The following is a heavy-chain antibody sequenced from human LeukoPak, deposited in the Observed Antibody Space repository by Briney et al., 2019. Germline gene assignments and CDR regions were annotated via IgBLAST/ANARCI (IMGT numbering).Heavy chain of an antibody. Sequence: GGSLRLSCAASGFTFSSYSMNWVRQAPGKGLEWVSSISSSSSYIYYADSVKGRFTISRDNAKNSLYLQMNSLRAEDTAVYYCARARSGWYIRIDYWGQGTLVTVSS. V-gene: IGHV3-21*01. J-gene: IGHJ4*02. D-gene: IGHD6-19*01. CDR3: ARARSGWYIRIDY. CDR2: ISSSSSYI. CDR1: GFTFSSYS.